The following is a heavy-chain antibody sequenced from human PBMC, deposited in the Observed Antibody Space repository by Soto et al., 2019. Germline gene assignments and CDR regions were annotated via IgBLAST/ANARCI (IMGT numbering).Heavy chain of an antibody. V-gene: IGHV3-72*01. J-gene: IGHJ4*02. CDR1: GFTFSDHY. CDR2: SRNKGKSYTT. CDR3: GRVAAHPRYDFDY. D-gene: IGHD1-1*01. Sequence: EVQLVESGGGLVQPGGSLRLSWVVSGFTFSDHYIDWVRQAPGKGLEWVGRSRNKGKSYTTEYAASLKGRFTISGDVSHNSLYLQITRLNTEDTAVYFCGRVAAHPRYDFDYWGQGTLVIVSS.